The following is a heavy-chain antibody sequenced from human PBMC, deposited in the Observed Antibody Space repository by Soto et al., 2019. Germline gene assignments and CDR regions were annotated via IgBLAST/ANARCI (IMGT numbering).Heavy chain of an antibody. J-gene: IGHJ4*02. CDR2: ISPSGGST. D-gene: IGHD7-27*01. Sequence: ASVKVSCKASGYTFTNYYIHWVRQAPGQGLEWMGVISPSGGSTSYAQKFPGRVTITRDTSASTAYMELSSLRSEDTAVYYCARGDLTPFDYWGQGTLVTVSS. CDR3: ARGDLTPFDY. CDR1: GYTFTNYY. V-gene: IGHV1-46*01.